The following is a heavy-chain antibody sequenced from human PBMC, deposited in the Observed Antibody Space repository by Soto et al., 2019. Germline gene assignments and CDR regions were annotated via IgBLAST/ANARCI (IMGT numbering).Heavy chain of an antibody. V-gene: IGHV1-69*06. CDR2: IIPSFATG. J-gene: IGHJ6*02. D-gene: IGHD3-10*01. CDR3: ARSYYGSGSYWFYGMDV. CDR1: GGTFGNSA. Sequence: SVKVSCKASGGTFGNSAISWVRQAPGQGLEWMGGIIPSFATGNSAPEFQGRLTVTADKSTTTAYMELSSLRSEDTAVYYCARSYYGSGSYWFYGMDVWGQGTTVTVSS.